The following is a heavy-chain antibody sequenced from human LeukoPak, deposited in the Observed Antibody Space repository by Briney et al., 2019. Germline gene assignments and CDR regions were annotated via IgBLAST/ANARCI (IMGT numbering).Heavy chain of an antibody. CDR1: GVNFDDYG. V-gene: IGHV3-9*01. CDR2: ISWSSGNI. D-gene: IGHD2-2*01. J-gene: IGHJ6*03. Sequence: PGGSLRLSCEASGVNFDDYGMHWVRQAPGKGLEWVAGISWSSGNIGYADSVKGRFTISRENAKKSLYLQMNSLRYQDTVLYYCATGVNAVCPYYLDVWGKGTAVTVSS. CDR3: ATGVNAVCPYYLDV.